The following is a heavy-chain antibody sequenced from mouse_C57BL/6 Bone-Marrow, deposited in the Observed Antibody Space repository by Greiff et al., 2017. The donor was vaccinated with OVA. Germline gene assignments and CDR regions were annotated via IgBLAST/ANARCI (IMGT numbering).Heavy chain of an antibody. J-gene: IGHJ4*01. CDR1: GYTFTSYW. Sequence: VQLQQPGAELVKPGASVKLSCKASGYTFTSYWMHWVKQRPGQGLEWIGMIHPNSGSPNYNEKFKSKATLTVDKSSSTAYMQLSSLTSEDSAVYYCANYDGYYPYAMDYWGQGTSVTVSS. CDR3: ANYDGYYPYAMDY. D-gene: IGHD2-3*01. CDR2: IHPNSGSP. V-gene: IGHV1-64*01.